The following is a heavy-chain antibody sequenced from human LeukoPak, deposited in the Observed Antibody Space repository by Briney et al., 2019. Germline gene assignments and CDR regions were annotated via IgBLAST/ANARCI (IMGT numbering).Heavy chain of an antibody. D-gene: IGHD3-3*01. CDR2: IYYSGST. J-gene: IGHJ3*02. CDR1: GGSISSSSYY. V-gene: IGHV4-39*01. Sequence: SETLSLTCTVPGGSISSSSYYWGWIRQPPGKGLEWIGSIYYSGSTYYNPSLKSRVTISVDTSKNQFSLKLSSVTAADTAVYYCARVSVDYDFWSGYSLDAFDIWGQGTMVTVSS. CDR3: ARVSVDYDFWSGYSLDAFDI.